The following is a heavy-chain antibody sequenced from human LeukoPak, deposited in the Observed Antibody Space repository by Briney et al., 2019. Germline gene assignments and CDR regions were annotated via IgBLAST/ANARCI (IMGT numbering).Heavy chain of an antibody. Sequence: PSQTLSLTCTVSGGSISSGGYYWSWLRQHPGKGLEWIGYIYYSGSTNYNPSLKSRVTISVDTSKNQFSLKLSSVTAADTAVYYCARLLCSSTSCYFNYYYGMDVWGQGTTVTVSS. V-gene: IGHV4-61*08. CDR3: ARLLCSSTSCYFNYYYGMDV. D-gene: IGHD2-2*01. CDR2: IYYSGST. J-gene: IGHJ6*02. CDR1: GGSISSGGYY.